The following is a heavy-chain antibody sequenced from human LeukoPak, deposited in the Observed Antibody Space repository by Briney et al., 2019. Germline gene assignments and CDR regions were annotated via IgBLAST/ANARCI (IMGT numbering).Heavy chain of an antibody. CDR1: GFTFSSYS. CDR3: ARGRYCSSTSCYVRNWFDP. D-gene: IGHD2-2*01. CDR2: ISSSSSYI. V-gene: IGHV3-21*01. J-gene: IGHJ5*02. Sequence: PGGSLRLSCVASGFTFSSYSMNWVRQAPGKGLEWVSSISSSSSYIYYADSVKGRFTISRDNAKNSLYLQMNSLRAEDTAVYYCARGRYCSSTSCYVRNWFDPWGQGTLVTVSS.